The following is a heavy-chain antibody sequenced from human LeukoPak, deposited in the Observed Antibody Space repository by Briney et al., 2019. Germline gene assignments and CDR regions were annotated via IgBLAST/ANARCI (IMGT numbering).Heavy chain of an antibody. V-gene: IGHV3-53*01. CDR2: IYSGGST. CDR3: ARNYYDSSDYFPPGF. CDR1: GFTVSSNY. Sequence: GGSLRLSCAASGFTVSSNYMSWVRQAPGKGLEWVSVIYSGGSTYYADSVKGRFTISRDNAKNSLYLQMNSLRAEDTAVYYCARNYYDSSDYFPPGFWGQGTLVTVSS. D-gene: IGHD3-22*01. J-gene: IGHJ4*02.